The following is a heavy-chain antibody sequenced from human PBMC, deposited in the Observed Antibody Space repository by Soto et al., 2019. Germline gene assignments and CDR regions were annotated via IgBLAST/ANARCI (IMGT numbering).Heavy chain of an antibody. D-gene: IGHD3-22*01. V-gene: IGHV3-23*01. Sequence: GGSLRLSCAASGFTFSSYAMSWVRQAPGKGLEWVSAISGSGGSTYYADSVKGRFTISRDNSKNTLYLQMNSLRAEDTAVYYSAKVSQTDYYDSSGFDYWGQGTQVTVSS. J-gene: IGHJ4*02. CDR2: ISGSGGST. CDR3: AKVSQTDYYDSSGFDY. CDR1: GFTFSSYA.